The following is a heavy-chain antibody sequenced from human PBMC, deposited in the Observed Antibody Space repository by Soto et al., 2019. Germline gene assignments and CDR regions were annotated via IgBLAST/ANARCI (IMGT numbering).Heavy chain of an antibody. D-gene: IGHD6-19*01. V-gene: IGHV1-69*04. CDR2: IIPILGIA. Sequence: SVKVSCKASGGTFSSYTISWVRQAPGQGLEWMGRIIPILGIANYAQKFQGRVTITADKSTSTAYMELSSLRSEDTAVYYCAREVSSGVRGSGWYYFDYWGQRTPVIVSS. CDR3: AREVSSGVRGSGWYYFDY. CDR1: GGTFSSYT. J-gene: IGHJ4*02.